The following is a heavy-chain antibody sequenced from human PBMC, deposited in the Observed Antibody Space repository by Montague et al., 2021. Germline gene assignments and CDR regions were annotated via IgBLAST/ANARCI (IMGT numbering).Heavy chain of an antibody. CDR2: IYDSGTT. J-gene: IGHJ4*02. Sequence: SETLSLTCTVTGGSISEFYWGWIRQSPEKGLEWIGYIYDSGTTNYNPSLKSRVTISADTSMNQFSLNLRSVTAADTAVYFCARRLGISAPFDFWGQGTTVTVSS. D-gene: IGHD6-13*01. CDR1: GGSISEFY. CDR3: ARRLGISAPFDF. V-gene: IGHV4-59*08.